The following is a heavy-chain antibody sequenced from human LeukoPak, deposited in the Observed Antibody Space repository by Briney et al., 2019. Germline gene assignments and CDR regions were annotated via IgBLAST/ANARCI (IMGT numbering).Heavy chain of an antibody. D-gene: IGHD4-17*01. CDR2: INHSGST. Sequence: SETLSLTCAVYGGSFSGYYWSWIRQPPGKGLEWIGEINHSGSTNYNPSLKSRVTISVGTSKNQFSLKLSSVTAADTAVYYCARGRTTVTFDYWGQGTLVTVSS. V-gene: IGHV4-34*01. CDR3: ARGRTTVTFDY. CDR1: GGSFSGYY. J-gene: IGHJ4*02.